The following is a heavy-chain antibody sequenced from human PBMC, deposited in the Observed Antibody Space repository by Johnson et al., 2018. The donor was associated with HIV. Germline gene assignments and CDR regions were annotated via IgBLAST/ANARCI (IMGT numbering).Heavy chain of an antibody. CDR2: ISSSGSTI. V-gene: IGHV3-11*01. J-gene: IGHJ3*01. CDR3: VRVGKYCGGDSYSGVYVFDL. CDR1: GFTFSDYY. D-gene: IGHD2-21*02. Sequence: QVQLVESGGGLVKPGGSLRLSCAASGFTFSDYYMSWIRQAPGKGLEWVSYISSSGSTIYYADSVKGRFTISRDNAKKSLYLQMNSLVAEDTAFYYYVRVGKYCGGDSYSGVYVFDLWGQGTKVTVSA.